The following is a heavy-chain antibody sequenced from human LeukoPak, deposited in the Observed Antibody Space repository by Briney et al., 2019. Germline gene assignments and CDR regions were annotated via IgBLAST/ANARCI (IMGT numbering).Heavy chain of an antibody. CDR1: GGSISSYY. J-gene: IGHJ3*02. V-gene: IGHV4-59*01. CDR2: IYYSGST. D-gene: IGHD3-3*01. Sequence: SETLSLTCTVSGGSISSYYWSWIRQPPGKGLGWIGYIYYSGSTNYNPSLKSRVTISVDTSKNQFSLKLSSVTAADTAVYYCAREGFWSGYYDAFDIWGQGTMVTVSS. CDR3: AREGFWSGYYDAFDI.